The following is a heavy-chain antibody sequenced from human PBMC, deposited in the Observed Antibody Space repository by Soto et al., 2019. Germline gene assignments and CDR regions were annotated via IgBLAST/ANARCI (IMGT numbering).Heavy chain of an antibody. CDR2: ISGSGGST. J-gene: IGHJ4*02. D-gene: IGHD6-19*01. CDR3: AKVFLVSWGYSSGWPFDY. CDR1: GFTFSSYT. Sequence: GGSLRLSCAASGFTFSSYTMSWVRQAPGKGLEWVSAISGSGGSTYYADSVKGRFTISRDNAKNTLYLQMNSLRAEDTALYYCAKVFLVSWGYSSGWPFDYWGQGTLVTVSS. V-gene: IGHV3-23*01.